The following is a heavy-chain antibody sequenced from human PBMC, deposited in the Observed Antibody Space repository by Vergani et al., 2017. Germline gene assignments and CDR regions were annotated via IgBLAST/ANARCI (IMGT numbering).Heavy chain of an antibody. J-gene: IGHJ4*02. V-gene: IGHV1-46*03. CDR3: ARIGSYCSSTSCYDY. Sequence: QVQLVQSGAEVKKPGASVKVSCKASGYTFTIYYVHWVRPAPGQGLEWMGIINPSGGTTSYAPKLQGRVTMTRDTSTSTVYMELSSLRSEDPAVYYCARIGSYCSSTSCYDYWGQGTLVTVSS. CDR1: GYTFTIYY. D-gene: IGHD2-2*01. CDR2: INPSGGTT.